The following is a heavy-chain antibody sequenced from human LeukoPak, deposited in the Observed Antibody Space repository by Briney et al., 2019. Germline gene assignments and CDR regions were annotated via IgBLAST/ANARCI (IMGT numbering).Heavy chain of an antibody. D-gene: IGHD2-2*01. V-gene: IGHV3-74*01. CDR1: GFTFSSYW. Sequence: GGSLRLSCAASGFTFSSYWMHWVRQAPGKGLVWVSRINSDGSSTSYADSVRGRFSISRDNAKNTLYLQMNSLRAEDTAVYYCARVMGRYCSSTSCYVDYWGQGTLVTVSS. J-gene: IGHJ4*02. CDR3: ARVMGRYCSSTSCYVDY. CDR2: INSDGSST.